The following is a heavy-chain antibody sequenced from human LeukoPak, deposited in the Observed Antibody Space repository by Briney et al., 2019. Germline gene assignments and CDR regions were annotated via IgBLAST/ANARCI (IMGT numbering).Heavy chain of an antibody. Sequence: GGPLRLFYAASGFTFSSYWMSWVRQAPGKGLEGVANIKKDGSEKYYVDSVKGRFTISRDNAKTSLYLQMISLRAEDTAVYYCARHLSGVTGYTYGRGIDYWGQGTLVTVSS. CDR3: ARHLSGVTGYTYGRGIDY. CDR2: IKKDGSEK. CDR1: GFTFSSYW. V-gene: IGHV3-7*01. D-gene: IGHD5-18*01. J-gene: IGHJ4*02.